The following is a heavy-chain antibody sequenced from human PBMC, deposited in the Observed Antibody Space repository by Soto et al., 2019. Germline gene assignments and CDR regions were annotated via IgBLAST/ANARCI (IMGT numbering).Heavy chain of an antibody. Sequence: SETLSLTCTVSGGSISSSSYYWGWIRQPPGKGLEWIGSIYYSGSTYYNPSHKSRVTISVDTSKNQFSLKLSSVTAADTAVYYCARAPRIYGSGSYGVVYWFDYWGQGTLVTVSS. V-gene: IGHV4-39*01. D-gene: IGHD3-10*01. CDR1: GGSISSSSYY. CDR2: IYYSGST. CDR3: ARAPRIYGSGSYGVVYWFDY. J-gene: IGHJ4*02.